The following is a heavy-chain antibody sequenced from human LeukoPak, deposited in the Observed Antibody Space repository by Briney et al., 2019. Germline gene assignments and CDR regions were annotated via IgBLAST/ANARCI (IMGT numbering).Heavy chain of an antibody. V-gene: IGHV1-18*01. D-gene: IGHD4-23*01. Sequence: AAVKVSCMPSRYTLTSYGINWVPEAPGQGGEWMGWISAYNGITNYAHKLQSRVTMTTDTSTSTAYMELRSLRSDDTAVYYCAIQKEAYGGNSRWNAFDIWGQGTMVTVSS. CDR2: ISAYNGIT. J-gene: IGHJ3*02. CDR3: AIQKEAYGGNSRWNAFDI. CDR1: RYTLTSYG.